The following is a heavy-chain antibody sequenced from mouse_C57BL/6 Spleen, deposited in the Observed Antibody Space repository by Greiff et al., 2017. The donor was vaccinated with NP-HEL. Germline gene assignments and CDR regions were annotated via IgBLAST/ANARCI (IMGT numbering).Heavy chain of an antibody. V-gene: IGHV1-82*01. J-gene: IGHJ1*03. D-gene: IGHD1-1*01. CDR1: GYAFSSSW. CDR3: ARMGYGSSPYWYFDA. Sequence: VKLQQSGPELVKPGASVKISCKASGYAFSSSWMNWVKQRPGKGLEWIGRIYPGDGDTNYNGKFKGKATLTADKSSSTAYMQLSSLTSEDSAVYFCARMGYGSSPYWYFDAWGTGTTVTVSS. CDR2: IYPGDGDT.